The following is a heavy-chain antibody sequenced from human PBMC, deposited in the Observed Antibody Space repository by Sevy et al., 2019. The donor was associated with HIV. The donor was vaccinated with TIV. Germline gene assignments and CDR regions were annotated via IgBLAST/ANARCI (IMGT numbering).Heavy chain of an antibody. CDR2: IYSGGST. J-gene: IGHJ4*02. CDR3: AAGTSGYSHFDY. D-gene: IGHD3-22*01. Sequence: GESLRLSCAASGFTVSSNYMSWVRQAPGKGLEWVSVIYSGGSTYYADSVKGRFTISRDNSKNTLYLQMNSLRVEDTAVYYCAAGTSGYSHFDYWGQGTLVTVSS. CDR1: GFTVSSNY. V-gene: IGHV3-53*01.